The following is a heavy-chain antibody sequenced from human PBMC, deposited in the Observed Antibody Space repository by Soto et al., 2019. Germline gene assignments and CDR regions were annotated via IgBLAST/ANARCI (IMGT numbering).Heavy chain of an antibody. Sequence: GGSLRLSCAASGFTFSDYAVNWVLQAPGRGLEWISFISYTSATTHYADSVRGRFTISRDNANNSLYLEMNSLRDEDTAVYFCARDTSRYTYGSFYFDHWGQGALVTVSS. CDR1: GFTFSDYA. CDR3: ARDTSRYTYGSFYFDH. CDR2: ISYTSATT. V-gene: IGHV3-48*02. D-gene: IGHD5-18*01. J-gene: IGHJ4*02.